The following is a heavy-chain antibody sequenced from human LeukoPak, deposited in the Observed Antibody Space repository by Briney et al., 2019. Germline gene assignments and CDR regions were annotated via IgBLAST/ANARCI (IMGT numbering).Heavy chain of an antibody. V-gene: IGHV1-18*01. CDR2: IRAYNGNT. Sequence: ASVQVSCKASGYTFTSYGISWVRQAPGRGLEWMGCIRAYNGNTNYAQKLQGRVTMTTDTSTSTAYMELRSLRSDDTAVYYCARGSPGTVDTAMVGLRYSDYWGQGTLVTVSS. D-gene: IGHD5-18*01. CDR1: GYTFTSYG. J-gene: IGHJ4*02. CDR3: ARGSPGTVDTAMVGLRYSDY.